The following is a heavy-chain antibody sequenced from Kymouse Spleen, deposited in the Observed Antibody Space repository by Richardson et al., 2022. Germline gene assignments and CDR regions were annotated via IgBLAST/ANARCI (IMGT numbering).Heavy chain of an antibody. CDR3: ARGRRIAAFDY. Sequence: QVQLQQWGAGLLKPSETLSLTCAVYGGSFSGYYWSWIRQPPGKGLEWIGEINHSGSTNYNPSLKSRVTISVDTSKNQFSLKLSSVTAADTAVYYCARGRRIAAFDYWGQGTLVTVSS. CDR2: INHSGST. D-gene: IGHD6-13*01,IGHD6-25*01,IGHD6-6*01. J-gene: IGHJ4*02. V-gene: IGHV4-34*01. CDR1: GGSFSGYY.